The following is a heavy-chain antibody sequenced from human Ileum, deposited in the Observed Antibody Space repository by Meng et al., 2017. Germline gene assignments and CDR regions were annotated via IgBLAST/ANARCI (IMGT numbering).Heavy chain of an antibody. CDR2: IYTSGST. J-gene: IGHJ6*02. V-gene: IGHV4-61*02. CDR3: ARHNSMVRGVIIPLGMDV. D-gene: IGHD3-10*01. CDR1: GGSISSGSYY. Sequence: SETLSLTCTVSGGSISSGSYYWSWIRQPAGKGLEWIGRIYTSGSTNYNPSLKSRVTISVDTSKNQFSLKLSSVTAADTAVYYCARHNSMVRGVIIPLGMDVWGQGTTVTVSS.